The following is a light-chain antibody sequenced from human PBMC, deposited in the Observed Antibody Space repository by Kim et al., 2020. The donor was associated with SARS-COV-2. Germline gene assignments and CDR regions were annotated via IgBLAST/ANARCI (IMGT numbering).Light chain of an antibody. J-gene: IGKJ1*01. CDR3: QQYNVSPWT. CDR2: GAS. CDR1: QSVSSGY. V-gene: IGKV3-20*01. Sequence: PGERATLSCRASQSVSSGYLAWYQQKPGQAPRLLIYGASSRATGVPDRFSGSGSGTDFILTISRLEPEDLAVYYCQQYNVSPWTFGQGTKVDIK.